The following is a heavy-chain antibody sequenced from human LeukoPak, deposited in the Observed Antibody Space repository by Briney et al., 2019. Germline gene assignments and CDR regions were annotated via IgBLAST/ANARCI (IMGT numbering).Heavy chain of an antibody. CDR1: GFTFSAYT. CDR2: ITGGHGVT. Sequence: PGGSLRLSCAASGFTFSAYTLTWVRQAPGKRPEWLSAITGGHGVTYYADSVRGRFTISRDNSRNTLHLQMTGLTAEDTAVYYCARDQSTTALSEYWGQGTLVAVSS. D-gene: IGHD1-7*01. CDR3: ARDQSTTALSEY. J-gene: IGHJ4*02. V-gene: IGHV3-23*01.